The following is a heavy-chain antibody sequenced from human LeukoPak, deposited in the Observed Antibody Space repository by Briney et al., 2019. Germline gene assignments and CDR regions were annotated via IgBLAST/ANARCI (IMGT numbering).Heavy chain of an antibody. CDR1: GGSISTYY. Sequence: SETLSLTCTVSGGSISTYYWTWIRQPPGKGLEWIGNVYYSGTTYYNPSLKSRLTLAVDTSKNQFSLKLNSVTTADTAVYFCARDCGGDSYLGAFDIWGQGTLVTVSS. V-gene: IGHV4-59*13. D-gene: IGHD2-21*02. J-gene: IGHJ3*02. CDR3: ARDCGGDSYLGAFDI. CDR2: VYYSGTT.